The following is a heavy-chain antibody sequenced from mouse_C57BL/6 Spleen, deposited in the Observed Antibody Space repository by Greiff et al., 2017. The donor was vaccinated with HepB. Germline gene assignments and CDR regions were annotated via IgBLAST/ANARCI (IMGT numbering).Heavy chain of an antibody. V-gene: IGHV5-17*01. CDR2: ISSGSSTI. CDR1: GFTFSDYG. CDR3: ARRESYYPMDY. J-gene: IGHJ4*01. Sequence: EVQLVESGGGLVKPGGSLKLSCAASGFTFSDYGMHWVRQAPEKGLEWVAYISSGSSTIYYADTVKGRFTISRDNAKNTLFLQMTSLRSEDTAMYYCARRESYYPMDYWGQGTSVTVSS.